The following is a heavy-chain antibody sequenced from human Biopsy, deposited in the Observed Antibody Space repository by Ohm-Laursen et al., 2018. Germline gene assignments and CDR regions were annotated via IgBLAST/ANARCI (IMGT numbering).Heavy chain of an antibody. J-gene: IGHJ4*02. Sequence: SETLSLTCAAYGGSFSGYYWSWIRQPPGKGLEWIGEINHSESTNYNPSLKSRVTISVDTSKNQFSLKLSSVTAADTAVYYCARGRLRAVARFDYWGQGTLVTVSS. CDR1: GGSFSGYY. V-gene: IGHV4-34*01. CDR2: INHSEST. D-gene: IGHD6-19*01. CDR3: ARGRLRAVARFDY.